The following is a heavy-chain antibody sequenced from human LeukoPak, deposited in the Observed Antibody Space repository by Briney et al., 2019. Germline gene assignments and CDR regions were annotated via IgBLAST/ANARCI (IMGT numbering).Heavy chain of an antibody. J-gene: IGHJ4*02. CDR1: GGSISSSSYY. CDR2: IYYSGST. D-gene: IGHD3-9*01. V-gene: IGHV4-39*07. Sequence: SETLSLTCTVSGGSISSSSYYWGWIRQPPGKGLEWIGSIYYSGSTYYNPSLTSRVPISVDTSKNQFSMKLSSVTAADTAVYYCARDGGRYFDWLLPSYFDYWGQGTLVTVSS. CDR3: ARDGGRYFDWLLPSYFDY.